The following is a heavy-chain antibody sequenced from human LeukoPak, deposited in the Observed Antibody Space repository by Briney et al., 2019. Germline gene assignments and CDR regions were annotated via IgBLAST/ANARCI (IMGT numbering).Heavy chain of an antibody. J-gene: IGHJ4*02. CDR3: VKETDEYSSSSSDY. V-gene: IGHV3-30*18. Sequence: GGSLRLSCAASGFTFSNYGRQWVRQAPGKGLEWVAVISYTGETKYYGDSVKGRFTISRDNSKNTLYLQMNSLRAEDTAVYYCVKETDEYSSSSSDYWGQGTLVTVSS. CDR1: GFTFSNYG. CDR2: ISYTGETK. D-gene: IGHD6-6*01.